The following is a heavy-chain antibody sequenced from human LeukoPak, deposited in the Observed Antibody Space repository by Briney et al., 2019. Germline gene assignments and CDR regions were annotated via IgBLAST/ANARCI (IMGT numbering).Heavy chain of an antibody. CDR3: ARSGSTYYDFWSGYVDLAKY. V-gene: IGHV1-8*01. J-gene: IGHJ4*02. CDR1: GYTFTSYD. D-gene: IGHD3-3*01. Sequence: RASVKVSCKASGYTFTSYDINWVRQATGQGLEWMGWMNPNSGNTGYAQKFQGRATMTRNTSISTAYMELSSLRSEDTAVYYCARSGSTYYDFWSGYVDLAKYWGQGTLVTVSS. CDR2: MNPNSGNT.